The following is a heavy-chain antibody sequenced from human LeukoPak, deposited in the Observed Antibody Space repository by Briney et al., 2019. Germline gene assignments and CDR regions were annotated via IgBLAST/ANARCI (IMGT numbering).Heavy chain of an antibody. D-gene: IGHD3-22*01. Sequence: GGSLRLSCAASGFIFSSYWMSWVRQAPGKGLEWVANINQAGSEKYYVDSVKGRFTISRDNAKISLYLQMNSLRAEDPGIYYCSRTIPEDAYYDSCGPDSFDMWGQGTMVTVSS. CDR1: GFIFSSYW. V-gene: IGHV3-7*01. CDR3: SRTIPEDAYYDSCGPDSFDM. J-gene: IGHJ3*02. CDR2: INQAGSEK.